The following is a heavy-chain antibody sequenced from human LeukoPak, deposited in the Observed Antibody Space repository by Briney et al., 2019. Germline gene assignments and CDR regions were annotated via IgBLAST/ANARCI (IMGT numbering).Heavy chain of an antibody. J-gene: IGHJ6*03. CDR1: GFTFSSYA. CDR2: IKQDGSEK. Sequence: GGSLRLSCAASGFTFSSYAMSWVRQAPGKGLEWVANIKQDGSEKYYVDSVKGRFTISRDNAKNSLYLQMNSLRAEDTAVYYCARDIISSGWSYYYYYYMDVWGKGTTVTISS. V-gene: IGHV3-7*01. CDR3: ARDIISSGWSYYYYYYMDV. D-gene: IGHD6-19*01.